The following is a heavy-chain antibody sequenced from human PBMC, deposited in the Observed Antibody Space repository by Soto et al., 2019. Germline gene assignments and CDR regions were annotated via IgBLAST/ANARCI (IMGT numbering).Heavy chain of an antibody. V-gene: IGHV1-2*04. J-gene: IGHJ3*02. Sequence: ASVKVSCKASGYTFTGYYMHWVRQAPGQGLEWMGWINPNSGGTNYAQKFQGWVTMTRDTSISTAYMELSRLRSDDTAVYYCARAYDSWSGYYFGGDAFDIWGQGTMVTVSS. CDR1: GYTFTGYY. D-gene: IGHD3-3*01. CDR3: ARAYDSWSGYYFGGDAFDI. CDR2: INPNSGGT.